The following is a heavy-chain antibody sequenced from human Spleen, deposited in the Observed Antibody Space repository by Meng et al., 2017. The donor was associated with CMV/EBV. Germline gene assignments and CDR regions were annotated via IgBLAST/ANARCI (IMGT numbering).Heavy chain of an antibody. CDR3: TRATRYYYYGMDV. CDR1: GFTFGDYA. Sequence: GESLKISCTASGFTFGDYAMSWVRQAPGKGLEWVGFIRSKAYGGTTEYAASVKGRFTISRDDSKSIAYLQMNSLKTEDIAVYYCTRATRYYYYGMDVWGQGTTVTVSS. J-gene: IGHJ6*02. V-gene: IGHV3-49*04. CDR2: IRSKAYGGTT.